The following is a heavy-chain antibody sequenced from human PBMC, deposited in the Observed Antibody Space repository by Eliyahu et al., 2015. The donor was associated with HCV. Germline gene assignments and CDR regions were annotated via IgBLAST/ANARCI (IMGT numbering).Heavy chain of an antibody. D-gene: IGHD3-22*01. V-gene: IGHV3-66*01. Sequence: DSVRGRFTISREISKNTVYLQMNSLQTEDTAMYYCARYYYDSSGYPYYFDSWGQGTRVTVSS. CDR3: ARYYYDSSGYPYYFDS. J-gene: IGHJ4*02.